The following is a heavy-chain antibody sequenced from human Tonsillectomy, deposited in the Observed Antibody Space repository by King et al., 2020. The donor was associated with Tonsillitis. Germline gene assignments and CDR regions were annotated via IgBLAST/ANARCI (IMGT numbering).Heavy chain of an antibody. J-gene: IGHJ4*02. CDR3: ARGKMVRGVIDYYYFDY. CDR1: GYSFTTYW. V-gene: IGHV5-51*01. CDR2: THPVDSDT. Sequence: QLVQSGAEVKKPGESLRISCKGSGYSFTTYWIGWVRQMPGKGLEWMGITHPVDSDTRYSPSFQGQVTISADKSISTAYLQWSSLKASDTAMYYCARGKMVRGVIDYYYFDYWGQGTLVTVSS. D-gene: IGHD3-10*01.